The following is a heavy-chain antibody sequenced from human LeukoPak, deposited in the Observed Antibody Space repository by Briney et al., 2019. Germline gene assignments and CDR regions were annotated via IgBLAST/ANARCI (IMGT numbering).Heavy chain of an antibody. V-gene: IGHV4-4*07. CDR3: ARLIVGASAGV. CDR1: GGSISSYY. CDR2: RST. D-gene: IGHD1-26*01. J-gene: IGHJ6*04. Sequence: SETLSLTCTVSGGSISSYYWSWIRQPAGKGLEWIGRRSTNYNPSLKGRVTMSVDTSKNQFSLKLSSVTAADTAVYYCARLIVGASAGVWGKGTTVTVSS.